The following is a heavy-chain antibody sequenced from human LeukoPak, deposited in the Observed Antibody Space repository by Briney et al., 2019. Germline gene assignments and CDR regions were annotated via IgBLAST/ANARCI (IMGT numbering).Heavy chain of an antibody. CDR3: ARQEEYYGSGSYFDY. CDR1: GGSISNSNYY. CDR2: SYYSGST. J-gene: IGHJ4*02. V-gene: IGHV4-39*01. Sequence: PSETLSLNCTVSGGSISNSNYYWGSIRQSPGKGLEWIGSSYYSGSTYYNPSLKSRATISVDTSKNQFSLKVTSVTAADTAVYYCARQEEYYGSGSYFDYWGQGTLVTVSS. D-gene: IGHD3-10*01.